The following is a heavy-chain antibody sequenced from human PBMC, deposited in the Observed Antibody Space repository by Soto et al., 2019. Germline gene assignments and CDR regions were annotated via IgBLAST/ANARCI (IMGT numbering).Heavy chain of an antibody. CDR2: IYYSGST. Sequence: QVQLQESGPGLVKPSQTLSLTCTVSGGSISSGDYYWSWIRQPPGKGLEWIGFIYYSGSTYYNPSLTSRVTISVDTSKNQISLKLSSVTAADTAVYYCARWWFGEFFDYWGQGTLVTVSS. CDR3: ARWWFGEFFDY. V-gene: IGHV4-30-4*01. CDR1: GGSISSGDYY. D-gene: IGHD3-10*01. J-gene: IGHJ4*02.